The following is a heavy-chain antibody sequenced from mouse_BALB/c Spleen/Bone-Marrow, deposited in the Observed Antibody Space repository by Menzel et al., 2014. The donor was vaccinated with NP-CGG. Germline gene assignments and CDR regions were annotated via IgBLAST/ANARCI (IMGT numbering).Heavy chain of an antibody. CDR3: AKSVSLRAMDY. D-gene: IGHD6-2*01. Sequence: EVQLQQSGPELEKPGASVKISCKASGYSFTGYNMNWVKQSNGKSLEWIGDIDPYYDGTSYNQKFKGKATLTVDESSSTAYMLLKSLTSEDSAVYYCAKSVSLRAMDYWGQGTSVTVSS. CDR1: GYSFTGYN. J-gene: IGHJ4*01. CDR2: IDPYYDGT. V-gene: IGHV1-39*01.